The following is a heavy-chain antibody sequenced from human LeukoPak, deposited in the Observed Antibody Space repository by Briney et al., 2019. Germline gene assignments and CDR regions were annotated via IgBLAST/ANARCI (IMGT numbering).Heavy chain of an antibody. CDR3: ARLGLVDDAFDV. D-gene: IGHD6-19*01. Sequence: PSETLSLTCTVSGGSISSFYWSWIRQPPGKGLEWIGYIYYSGSTNYNPSLKSRVTISVDTSKSHFSLNVSSVTAADTAVYYCARLGLVDDAFDVWGQGTMVTVSS. CDR1: GGSISSFY. J-gene: IGHJ3*01. V-gene: IGHV4-59*01. CDR2: IYYSGST.